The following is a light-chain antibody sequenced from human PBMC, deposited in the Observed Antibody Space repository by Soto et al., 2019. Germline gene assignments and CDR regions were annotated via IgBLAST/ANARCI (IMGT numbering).Light chain of an antibody. CDR2: RNN. Sequence: QSVLTQPPSASGTPGQRVTISCSGSSSNIGGNFVSWYQQLPGTAPKLLIHRNNQRPSGVPDRFSGSKSGTSASLAISGLRSADEAEYYCAAWDDSLSGVVFGGGTKLTVL. V-gene: IGLV1-47*01. CDR3: AAWDDSLSGVV. CDR1: SSNIGGNF. J-gene: IGLJ3*02.